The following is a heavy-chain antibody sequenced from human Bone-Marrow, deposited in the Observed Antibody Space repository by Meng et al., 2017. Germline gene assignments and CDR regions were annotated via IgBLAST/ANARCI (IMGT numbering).Heavy chain of an antibody. CDR3: TWDEKAVSDY. CDR2: IKSNTDGGTT. Sequence: GESLKTSCASSGFYFGNAWMSWVRQAPGKGPEWVGRIKSNTDGGTTDYAAPVTGRFTISRDDSTNTLYLQLNRLKIDDTAVYCCTWDEKAVSDYWGQGTLVTVSS. V-gene: IGHV3-15*01. J-gene: IGHJ4*02. CDR1: GFYFGNAW. D-gene: IGHD1-26*01.